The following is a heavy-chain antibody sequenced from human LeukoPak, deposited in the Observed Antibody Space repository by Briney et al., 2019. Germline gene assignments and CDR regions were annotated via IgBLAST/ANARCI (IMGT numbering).Heavy chain of an antibody. CDR3: ARVEAAAGHPYGP. D-gene: IGHD6-13*01. V-gene: IGHV4-59*01. Sequence: SETLSLTCTVSGGSISSYYWSWSRQPPGKGLEWIGYIYYNGSTNYNPSLKSRVTISVDTSKNQFSLKLSSVTAADTAVYYCARVEAAAGHPYGPWGQGTLVTVSS. J-gene: IGHJ5*02. CDR2: IYYNGST. CDR1: GGSISSYY.